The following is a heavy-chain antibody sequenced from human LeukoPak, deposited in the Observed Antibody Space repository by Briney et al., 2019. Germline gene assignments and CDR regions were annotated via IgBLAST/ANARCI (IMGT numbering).Heavy chain of an antibody. D-gene: IGHD6-13*01. V-gene: IGHV4-34*01. Sequence: SETLSLTCAVYGGSFSGYYWSWIRQPPGKGLEWIGEINHSGSTNYNPSLKSRVTISVDTSKNQFSLKLSSVTAADTAVYYCARALGIAAAGDAFDIRGQGTMVTVSS. CDR1: GGSFSGYY. CDR2: INHSGST. CDR3: ARALGIAAAGDAFDI. J-gene: IGHJ3*02.